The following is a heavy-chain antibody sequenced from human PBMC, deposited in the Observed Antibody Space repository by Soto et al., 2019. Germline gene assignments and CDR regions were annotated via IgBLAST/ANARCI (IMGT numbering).Heavy chain of an antibody. CDR1: GDSLSGGDYY. CDR3: ARAYRINGWSDYFFDY. CDR2: IYYTGFT. D-gene: IGHD6-19*01. V-gene: IGHV4-30-4*08. J-gene: IGHJ4*02. Sequence: SETLSLTCTVSGDSLSGGDYYWSWIRQPPGRGLEWIGDIYYTGFTFYNPSLKSRLTISLDSSKNQFSLRLNSVTAADTAVYFCARAYRINGWSDYFFDYWGQGTLVTVSS.